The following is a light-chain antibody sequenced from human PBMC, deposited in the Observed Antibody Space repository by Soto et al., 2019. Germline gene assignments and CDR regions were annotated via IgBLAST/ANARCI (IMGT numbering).Light chain of an antibody. J-gene: IGKJ1*01. CDR3: QHYGSSDT. CDR2: GAS. V-gene: IGKV3-20*01. Sequence: EIVLTQSPCTLSLSEGERATISCRASQSISNKYVGWQQKTRGQAQSLIIYGASIRASGISNIFSGSWSRKDFPTIISRLQPEYVAVYYCQHYGSSDTFGQGTKVDIK. CDR1: QSISNKY.